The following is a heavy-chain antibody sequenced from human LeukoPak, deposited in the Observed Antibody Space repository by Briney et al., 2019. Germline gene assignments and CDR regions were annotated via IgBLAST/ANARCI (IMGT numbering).Heavy chain of an antibody. CDR2: ISSSSSYI. Sequence: RGSLRLSCAASEFSFSSYSMNWVRQAPGKGLQWVSSISSSSSYIYYADSVRGRFTISRDNAKNSLYLQMNSLRAEDTAVYYCASNYDSSGYYGFDYWGQGTLVTVSS. CDR1: EFSFSSYS. D-gene: IGHD3-22*01. CDR3: ASNYDSSGYYGFDY. V-gene: IGHV3-21*01. J-gene: IGHJ4*02.